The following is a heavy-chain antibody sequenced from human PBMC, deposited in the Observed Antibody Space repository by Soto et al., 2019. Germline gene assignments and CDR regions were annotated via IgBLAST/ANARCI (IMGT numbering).Heavy chain of an antibody. D-gene: IGHD2-15*01. CDR2: IIPIFGTA. V-gene: IGHV1-69*13. Sequence: GASVKVSCKASGGTFSGYAISWVRQAPGQGLEWMGGIIPIFGTANYAQKFQGRVTITADESTSTAYMELSSLRSEDTAVYYCARALGYCSGGSCYPADYYYYGMDVWGQGTTVTVSS. J-gene: IGHJ6*02. CDR3: ARALGYCSGGSCYPADYYYYGMDV. CDR1: GGTFSGYA.